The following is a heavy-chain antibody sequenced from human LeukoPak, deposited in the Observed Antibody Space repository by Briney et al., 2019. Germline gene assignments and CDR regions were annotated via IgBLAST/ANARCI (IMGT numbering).Heavy chain of an antibody. Sequence: SETLSLTCTVVGGAINKRNYYWGWIRQSPGKGLEWIGSTYYSGSVNNNPSLQSRVTISVDTSRNQFSLKLTSVTAADTAVYYCARRVATSGNFFDYWGPGTLVTVS. CDR2: TYYSGSV. J-gene: IGHJ4*02. V-gene: IGHV4-39*01. CDR3: ARRVATSGNFFDY. CDR1: GGAINKRNYY. D-gene: IGHD3-3*01.